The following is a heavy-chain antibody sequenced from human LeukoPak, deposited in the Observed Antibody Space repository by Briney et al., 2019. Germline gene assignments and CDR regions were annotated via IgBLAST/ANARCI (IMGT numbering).Heavy chain of an antibody. Sequence: GGSLRLSCAASGFTVSSNYMSWVRQAPGKGLEWVSVIYSGGSTYYADSVKGRFTISRDNSKNTLYLQMNSLKASDTAMYYCARRSRGYGGYGGFDPWGQGTLVTVSS. CDR3: ARRSRGYGGYGGFDP. CDR2: IYSGGST. V-gene: IGHV3-53*01. CDR1: GFTVSSNY. J-gene: IGHJ5*02. D-gene: IGHD5-12*01.